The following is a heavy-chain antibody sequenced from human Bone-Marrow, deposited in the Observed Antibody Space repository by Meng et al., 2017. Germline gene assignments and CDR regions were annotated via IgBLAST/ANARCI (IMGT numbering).Heavy chain of an antibody. J-gene: IGHJ4*02. V-gene: IGHV4-59*01. CDR2: ISYSGST. CDR1: SGSINSYF. Sequence: QVQLQESGPGLVKPSETLSLTGTALSGSINSYFWSWIRQPPGKGPEWIGYISYSGSTNYNPSLKSRVTISVDTSKNQFSLKLSSVTAADTAVYYCARAIATRPDVFDYWGQGTLVTVSS. CDR3: ARAIATRPDVFDY. D-gene: IGHD6-6*01.